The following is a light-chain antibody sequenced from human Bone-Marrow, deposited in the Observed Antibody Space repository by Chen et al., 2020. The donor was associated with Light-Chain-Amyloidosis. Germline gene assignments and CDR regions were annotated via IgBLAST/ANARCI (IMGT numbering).Light chain of an antibody. CDR2: TDY. CDR1: MSNIGNNV. CDR3: ATWDDSLNGPL. J-gene: IGLJ3*02. V-gene: IGLV1-44*01. Sequence: QSVLTQPPSASGTPGQMVTISCSGSMSNIGNNVVNWYQHLPGTAPRLLINTDYKRPSGVPDRFSGSKSGTSASLAISGLQSEDEADYYCATWDDSLNGPLFGGGTKLTVL.